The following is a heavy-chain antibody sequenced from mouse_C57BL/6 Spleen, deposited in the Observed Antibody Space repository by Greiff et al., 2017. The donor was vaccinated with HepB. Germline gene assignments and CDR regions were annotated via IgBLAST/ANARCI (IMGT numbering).Heavy chain of an antibody. D-gene: IGHD1-1*01. V-gene: IGHV1-82*01. J-gene: IGHJ1*03. CDR1: GYAFSSSW. CDR2: IYPGDGDT. CDR3: ARGDYCGDWYFDV. Sequence: VQLQQSGPELVKPGASVKISCKASGYAFSSSWMNWVKQRPGKGLEWIGRIYPGDGDTNYNGKFKGKATLTADKSSSTAYMQLSSLTSEDSAVYFCARGDYCGDWYFDVWGTGTTVTVSS.